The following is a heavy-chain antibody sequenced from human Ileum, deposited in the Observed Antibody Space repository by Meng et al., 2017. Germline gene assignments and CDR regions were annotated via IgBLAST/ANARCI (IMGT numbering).Heavy chain of an antibody. CDR3: AHIFDS. V-gene: IGHV4-4*02. Sequence: QGQLQESGQGLVEPSGTLSLTCAVSGRSISSSDWWSWVRQPPGKGLEWIAEMNLGGSPNYNPSLKSRVTMSVDKSNDHLSLQLTSVTAADTAVYYCAHIFDSWGQGTLVTVSS. CDR2: MNLGGSP. CDR1: GRSISSSDW. J-gene: IGHJ4*02.